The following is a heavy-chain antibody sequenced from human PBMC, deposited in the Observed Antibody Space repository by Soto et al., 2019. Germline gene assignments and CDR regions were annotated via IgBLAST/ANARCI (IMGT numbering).Heavy chain of an antibody. Sequence: ASVKVSCKASGYTFTDYYMHWVRQAPGQGLEWMGWINPNSGGTNYAQKFQGRVTMTRVTSISTAYMELSSLRSDDTALYYCAKVPNIVVVPAATGGMDVWGQGTTVTVSS. CDR1: GYTFTDYY. D-gene: IGHD2-2*01. CDR2: INPNSGGT. J-gene: IGHJ6*02. CDR3: AKVPNIVVVPAATGGMDV. V-gene: IGHV1-2*02.